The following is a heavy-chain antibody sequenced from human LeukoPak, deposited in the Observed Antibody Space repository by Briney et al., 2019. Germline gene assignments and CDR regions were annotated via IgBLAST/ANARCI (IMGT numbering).Heavy chain of an antibody. V-gene: IGHV1-69*04. CDR1: VGTFSSYT. J-gene: IGHJ6*02. CDR2: IIPILGIA. Sequence: SVKVSCKASVGTFSSYTISWVRQAPGQGLEWMGRIIPILGIANYAQKFQGRVTITADKSTSTAYMELSSLRSEDTPVYYCARESRTTVLYYGMDVWGQGTTVTVSS. D-gene: IGHD4-11*01. CDR3: ARESRTTVLYYGMDV.